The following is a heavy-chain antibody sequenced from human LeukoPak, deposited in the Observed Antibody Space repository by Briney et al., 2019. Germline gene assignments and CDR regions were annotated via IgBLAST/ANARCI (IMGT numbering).Heavy chain of an antibody. Sequence: PGGSLRLSCAASGFTFSTYGMHWVRQAPGKGLEWVAFIKYDGSNKYYADSVKGRFTISRDNSKNTLYLQMNSLRPEDTAVYYCAKVAVVVAMVTLGYFDYWGQGTLVTVSS. CDR1: GFTFSTYG. D-gene: IGHD5-18*01. V-gene: IGHV3-30*02. J-gene: IGHJ4*02. CDR3: AKVAVVVAMVTLGYFDY. CDR2: IKYDGSNK.